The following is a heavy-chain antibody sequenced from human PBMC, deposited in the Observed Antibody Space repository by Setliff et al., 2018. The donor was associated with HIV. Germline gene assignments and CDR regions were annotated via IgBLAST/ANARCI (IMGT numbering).Heavy chain of an antibody. CDR3: AREIWGQVAHVPYGMDV. CDR2: IYPGDSDT. CDR1: GYTFTSYW. V-gene: IGHV5-51*01. D-gene: IGHD5-12*01. J-gene: IGHJ6*02. Sequence: GESLKISCKGSGYTFTSYWIGWVRQMPGKGLEWMGIIYPGDSDTRYSPSFQGRVTISADKSINTAYLQWSSLKAADTAIYYCAREIWGQVAHVPYGMDVWGQGTTVTVS.